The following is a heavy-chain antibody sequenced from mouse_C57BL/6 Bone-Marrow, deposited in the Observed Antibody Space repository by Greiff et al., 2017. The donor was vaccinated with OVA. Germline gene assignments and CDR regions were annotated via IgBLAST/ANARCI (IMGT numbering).Heavy chain of an antibody. CDR1: GYTFTSYW. CDR2: IHPNSGST. V-gene: IGHV1-64*01. J-gene: IGHJ2*01. CDR3: ARTGTDGLDY. Sequence: QVHVKQPGAELVKPGASVKLSCKASGYTFTSYWMHWVKQRPGQGLEWIGMIHPNSGSTNYNEKFKSKATLTVDKSSSTAYMQLSSLTSEDSAVYYCARTGTDGLDYWGQGTTLTVSS. D-gene: IGHD4-1*01.